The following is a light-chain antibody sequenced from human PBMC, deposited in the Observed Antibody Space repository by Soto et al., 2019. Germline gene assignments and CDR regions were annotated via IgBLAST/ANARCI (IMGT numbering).Light chain of an antibody. CDR1: QSISSY. CDR3: QQSYSTPRVT. CDR2: AAS. Sequence: DIQMPPSPSSLSASVGDRVTITCRASQSISSYLNWYQQKPGKAPKLLIYAASSLQSGVPSRFSGSGSGTDFTLTISSLQPEDFATYYCQQSYSTPRVTFGQGTDWRL. V-gene: IGKV1-39*01. J-gene: IGKJ5*01.